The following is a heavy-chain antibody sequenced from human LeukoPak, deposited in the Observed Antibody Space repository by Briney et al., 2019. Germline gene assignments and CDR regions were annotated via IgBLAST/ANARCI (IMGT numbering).Heavy chain of an antibody. CDR3: ARHREQYDDNPTPYWYFDL. CDR1: GGSISSYF. CDR2: IYYSGST. Sequence: SETLSLTCTVSGGSISSYFWSWIRQPPGKGLEWIGYIYYSGSTNHNPSLKSRVTISVDTSKNQFSLRLSSVTAADTAVYYCARHREQYDDNPTPYWYFDLWGRGTLVTVSS. V-gene: IGHV4-59*08. D-gene: IGHD3-22*01. J-gene: IGHJ2*01.